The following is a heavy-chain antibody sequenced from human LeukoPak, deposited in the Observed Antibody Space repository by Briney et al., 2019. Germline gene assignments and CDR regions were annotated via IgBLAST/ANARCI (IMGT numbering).Heavy chain of an antibody. Sequence: GRSLRLSCAASGFTFSSYGMHWVRQAPGKGLEWVAVISYDGSNKYCADSVKGRFTISRDNSKNTLYLQMNSLRAEDTAVYYCAKDLNSTYNYDSSGYEDAFDIWGQGTMVTVSS. V-gene: IGHV3-30*18. D-gene: IGHD3-22*01. CDR1: GFTFSSYG. CDR2: ISYDGSNK. CDR3: AKDLNSTYNYDSSGYEDAFDI. J-gene: IGHJ3*02.